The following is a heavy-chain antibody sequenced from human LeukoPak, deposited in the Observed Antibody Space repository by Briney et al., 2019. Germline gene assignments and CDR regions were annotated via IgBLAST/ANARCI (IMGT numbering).Heavy chain of an antibody. V-gene: IGHV3-30*04. J-gene: IGHJ4*02. CDR1: GFTFSNYD. Sequence: GRSLRLPCAASGFTFSNYDIHWVRQAPGKGLEWVAIMSYDGNKYYADSVKGRFTISRDNSKNTLYLQMNSLRGEDTAVYYCARERYSSSRYLDYWGQGTLVTVSS. CDR2: MSYDGNK. CDR3: ARERYSSSRYLDY. D-gene: IGHD6-13*01.